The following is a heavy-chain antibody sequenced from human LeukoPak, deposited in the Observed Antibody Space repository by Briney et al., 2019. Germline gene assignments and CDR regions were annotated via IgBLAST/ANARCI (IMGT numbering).Heavy chain of an antibody. CDR2: ISGYNGNR. Sequence: SVKVSCKASGYTFTTYGISWVRQAPGQGLEWMGWISGYNGNRNNAQKLQGRVTMTTDTSTSTAYMELRGLRSDDTAVYYCARDGRHNLNYADYWGQGTLVTVSS. D-gene: IGHD1-20*01. CDR1: GYTFTTYG. V-gene: IGHV1-18*01. J-gene: IGHJ4*02. CDR3: ARDGRHNLNYADY.